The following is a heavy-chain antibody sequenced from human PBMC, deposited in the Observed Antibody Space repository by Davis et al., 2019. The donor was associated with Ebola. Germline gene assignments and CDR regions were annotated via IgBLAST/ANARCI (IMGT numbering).Heavy chain of an antibody. CDR1: GYTFTSYG. Sequence: AASVKVSCKASGYTFTSYGISWVRQAPGQGLEWMGWINAGNGNTKYSQKFQGRVTITRDTSASTAYMELSSLRSEDTAVYYCARAQFPTTSDHWGQGTLVTVSS. CDR2: INAGNGNT. CDR3: ARAQFPTTSDH. J-gene: IGHJ4*02. V-gene: IGHV1-18*04. D-gene: IGHD1-1*01.